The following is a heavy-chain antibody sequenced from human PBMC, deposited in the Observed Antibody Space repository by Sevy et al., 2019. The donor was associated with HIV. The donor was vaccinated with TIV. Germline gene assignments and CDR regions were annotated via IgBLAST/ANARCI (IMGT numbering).Heavy chain of an antibody. J-gene: IGHJ4*02. Sequence: SETLSLTCTVSGGSISSSSYYWGWIRQPPGKGLEWIGGIYYSGSTYYNPSLKSRVTISVDTSKNQSSLKLSSVTAADTAVYYCARHLGYCSSTSCQFDYWGQGTLVTVSS. CDR2: IYYSGST. V-gene: IGHV4-39*01. D-gene: IGHD2-2*01. CDR3: ARHLGYCSSTSCQFDY. CDR1: GGSISSSSYY.